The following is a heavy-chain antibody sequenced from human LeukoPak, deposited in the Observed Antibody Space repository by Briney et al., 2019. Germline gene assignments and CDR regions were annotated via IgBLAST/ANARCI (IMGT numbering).Heavy chain of an antibody. V-gene: IGHV3-23*01. J-gene: IGHJ4*02. CDR2: VGTSADT. CDR1: GYTFKGYG. CDR3: TRKTPGRTPFDY. D-gene: IGHD2-15*01. Sequence: PGGSLRLSCEASGYTFKGYGLTWVRQAPGKGLEWVSAVGTSADTYYADSVRGRFTISRDNSKNTLYLQMDSLRAEDTAIYYCTRKTPGRTPFDYWGQGILVTVSS.